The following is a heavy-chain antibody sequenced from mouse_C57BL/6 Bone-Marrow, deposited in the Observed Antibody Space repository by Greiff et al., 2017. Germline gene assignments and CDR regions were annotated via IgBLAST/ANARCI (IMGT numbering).Heavy chain of an antibody. J-gene: IGHJ4*01. CDR1: GYTFTSYW. Sequence: VKLQQPGAELVRPGTSVKLSCKASGYTFTSYWMHWVKQRPGQGLEWIGVIDPSDSYTNYNQKFKGKATLTVDTSSSTAYMQLSSLTSEDSAVYYCARFALILREDYWGQGTSVTVSS. V-gene: IGHV1-59*01. CDR2: IDPSDSYT. D-gene: IGHD1-1*01. CDR3: ARFALILREDY.